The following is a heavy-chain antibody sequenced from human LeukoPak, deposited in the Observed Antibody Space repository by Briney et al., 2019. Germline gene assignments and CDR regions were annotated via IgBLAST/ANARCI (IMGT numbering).Heavy chain of an antibody. J-gene: IGHJ5*02. CDR2: IYTSGST. Sequence: SETLSLTCTVSGGSISSYYWSWIRQPAGKGLEWIGRIYTSGSTNYNPSLKSRVTMSVDTSKNQFSLKLSSVTAADTAVYYCARNVLFYGSGSYWFDPWGQGTLVTVSS. CDR3: ARNVLFYGSGSYWFDP. D-gene: IGHD3-10*01. CDR1: GGSISSYY. V-gene: IGHV4-4*07.